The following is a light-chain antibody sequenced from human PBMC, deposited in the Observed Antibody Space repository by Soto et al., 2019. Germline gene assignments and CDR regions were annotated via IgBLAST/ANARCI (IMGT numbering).Light chain of an antibody. CDR3: HQSYITPDT. V-gene: IGKV1-39*01. J-gene: IGKJ2*01. Sequence: DIQMTQSPSSLSASVGDRVTITCRASQNIKNYLNWYQQKPGKAPTLLIYAASSFQSGVPSRFSGSGSRTDFTLTISSLQPEDFATYYCHQSYITPDTFGQGTRLEI. CDR1: QNIKNY. CDR2: AAS.